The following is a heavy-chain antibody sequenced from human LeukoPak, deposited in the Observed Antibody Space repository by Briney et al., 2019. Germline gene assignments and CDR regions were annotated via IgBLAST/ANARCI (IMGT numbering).Heavy chain of an antibody. Sequence: GGSPRLSCAASGFTFSSYSMNWVRQAPGKGLEWVSYISSSSSYIYYADSVKGRFTISRDNAKNSLYLQMNSLRAEDTAVYYCARRGGSSGGDFDYWGQGTLVTVSS. CDR3: ARRGGSSGGDFDY. V-gene: IGHV3-21*01. CDR2: ISSSSSYI. J-gene: IGHJ4*02. D-gene: IGHD6-6*01. CDR1: GFTFSSYS.